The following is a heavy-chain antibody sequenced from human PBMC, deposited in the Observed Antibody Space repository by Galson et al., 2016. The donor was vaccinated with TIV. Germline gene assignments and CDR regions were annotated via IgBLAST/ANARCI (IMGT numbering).Heavy chain of an antibody. J-gene: IGHJ5*02. Sequence: SLRLSCAASGFTFSTFSITYMSWVRQAPGKGLEWVSLIYSDGTTYYADSAKGRFTISRDTSKNTLYLRMNSLRADDTAVYYCARSRSKAGTTDPDSWGQGTLVTVSS. V-gene: IGHV3-53*01. CDR2: IYSDGTT. CDR3: ARSRSKAGTTDPDS. CDR1: GFTFSTFSITY. D-gene: IGHD1-1*01.